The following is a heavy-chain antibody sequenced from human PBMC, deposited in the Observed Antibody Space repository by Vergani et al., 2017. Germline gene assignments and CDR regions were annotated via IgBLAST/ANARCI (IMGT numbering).Heavy chain of an antibody. J-gene: IGHJ4*02. CDR3: ARHTTDTDS. D-gene: IGHD1-1*01. CDR2: IDPADSDT. Sequence: EVELVQSGPEMRKPGASLKISCKGSEYSFGNYWIGWVRQLPGKGLEWMGIIDPADSDTRYSPSFQGQVTISADKSISTAFLQWDSLKASDTALYYCARHTTDTDSWGQGTLVTVAS. CDR1: EYSFGNYW. V-gene: IGHV5-51*01.